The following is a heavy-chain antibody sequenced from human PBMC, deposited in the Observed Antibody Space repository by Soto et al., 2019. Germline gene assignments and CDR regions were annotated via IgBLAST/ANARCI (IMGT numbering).Heavy chain of an antibody. D-gene: IGHD1-26*01. J-gene: IGHJ5*02. CDR1: GYTFTNYD. CDR3: ARMATSGTLNWFDP. V-gene: IGHV1-8*01. Sequence: ASVKVSCKASGYTFTNYDISWVRQATGQGLEWMGWMNPNSANTGYAQKFQGRGSMTRDTSINTAYMELSSLRSEDTAIYYCARMATSGTLNWFDPWGQGTLVTVSS. CDR2: MNPNSANT.